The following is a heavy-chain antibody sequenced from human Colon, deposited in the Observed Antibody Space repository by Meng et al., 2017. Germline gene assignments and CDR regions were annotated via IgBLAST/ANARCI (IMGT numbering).Heavy chain of an antibody. J-gene: IGHJ4*02. V-gene: IGHV1-18*01. CDR3: ARDPSNTSGRYAYFDY. CDR1: GYTFTHHG. CDR2: ISCYNGDT. D-gene: IGHD6-19*01. Sequence: QLQLVQSGAEVKKPGASVRVSCKASGYTFTHHGISWIRQAPGQGLEWMGWISCYNGDTNYAQKLQGRVTMTTDTSTNTAYMDLRSLRSDDTAVYYCARDPSNTSGRYAYFDYWGQGTLVTSPQ.